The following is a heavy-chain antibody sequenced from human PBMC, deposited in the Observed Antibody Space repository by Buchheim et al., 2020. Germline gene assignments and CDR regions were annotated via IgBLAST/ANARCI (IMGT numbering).Heavy chain of an antibody. J-gene: IGHJ6*02. V-gene: IGHV3-30*04. CDR1: GFTFSSYA. Sequence: QVQLVESGGGVVQPGRSLRLSCAASGFTFSSYAMHWVRQAPGKGLEWVAVISYDGSNKYYADSVKGRFTISRDNSKNTLYLQMNSLRAEDTAVYYCARDQLSSGRYYYYYGMDVWGQGTT. D-gene: IGHD6-19*01. CDR2: ISYDGSNK. CDR3: ARDQLSSGRYYYYYGMDV.